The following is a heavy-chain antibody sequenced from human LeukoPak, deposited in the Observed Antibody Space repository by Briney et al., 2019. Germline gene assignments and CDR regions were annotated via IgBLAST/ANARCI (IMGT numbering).Heavy chain of an antibody. J-gene: IGHJ3*02. D-gene: IGHD2-21*02. CDR2: ISGSGGST. CDR1: GFTFSSYA. V-gene: IGHV3-23*01. CDR3: ANLGSDVVVVTAISFNAFDI. Sequence: GGSLRLSCAASGFTFSSYAMSWVRQAPGKGLEWVSAISGSGGSTYYADSVKGRFTISRDNSKSTLYLQMNSLRAEDTAVYYCANLGSDVVVVTAISFNAFDIWGQGTMVTVSS.